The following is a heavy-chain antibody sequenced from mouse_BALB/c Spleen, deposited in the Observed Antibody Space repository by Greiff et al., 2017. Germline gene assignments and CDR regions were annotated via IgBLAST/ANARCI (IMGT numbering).Heavy chain of an antibody. J-gene: IGHJ4*01. D-gene: IGHD1-1*01. Sequence: VQLQESGAELARPGASVKLSCKASGYTFTSYWMQWVKQRPGQGLEWIGAIYPGDGDTRYTQKFKGKATLTADKSSSTAYMQLSSLASEDSAVYYCARWHYGSSHYAMDYWGQGTSVTVSS. CDR1: GYTFTSYW. CDR2: IYPGDGDT. CDR3: ARWHYGSSHYAMDY. V-gene: IGHV1-87*01.